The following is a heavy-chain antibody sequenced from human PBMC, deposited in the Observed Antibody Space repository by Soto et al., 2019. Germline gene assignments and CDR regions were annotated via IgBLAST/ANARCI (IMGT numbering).Heavy chain of an antibody. CDR1: GLTVSGKKY. Sequence: GGSLRLSCAAFGLTVSGKKYVAWVRQAPGKGLEWVSALYDVDGSFYADSVKGRFTTSSDSSKTTVYLQMNGLRPDDTAVYYCASWHEREHAYDVWGQGTTVT. CDR3: ASWHEREHAYDV. J-gene: IGHJ3*01. V-gene: IGHV3-53*01. CDR2: LYDVDGS. D-gene: IGHD1-1*01.